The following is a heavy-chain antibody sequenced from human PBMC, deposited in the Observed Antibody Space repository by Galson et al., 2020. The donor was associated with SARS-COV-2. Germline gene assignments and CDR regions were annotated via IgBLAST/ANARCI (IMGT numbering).Heavy chain of an antibody. J-gene: IGHJ4*02. CDR1: GFTFHKYA. CDR2: VSSSGNKT. CDR3: TTARGDSTVVNPRFVY. V-gene: IGHV3-23*01. D-gene: IGHD2-21*01. Sequence: GESLKISCAASGFTFHKYAMTWVRQPPGKGPEWVSTVSSSGNKTYYADSVKGRFTVSRDNSKNRVYLQMNSLRAEDTAIYFCTTARGDSTVVNPRFVYWGQGALVTVSS.